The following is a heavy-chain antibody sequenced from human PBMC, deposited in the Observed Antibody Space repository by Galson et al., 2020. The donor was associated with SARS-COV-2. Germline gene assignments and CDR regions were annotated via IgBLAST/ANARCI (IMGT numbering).Heavy chain of an antibody. V-gene: IGHV3-49*03. CDR2: IRSKAYGGTT. J-gene: IGHJ6*03. Sequence: GASLKISCTASGFTFGDYAMSWFRQAPGKGLEWVGFIRSKAYGGTTEYAASVKGRFTISRDDSKSIAYLQMNSLKTEDTAVYYCTRDDFWSGSYMDVWGKGTTVTVSS. CDR1: GFTFGDYA. D-gene: IGHD3-3*01. CDR3: TRDDFWSGSYMDV.